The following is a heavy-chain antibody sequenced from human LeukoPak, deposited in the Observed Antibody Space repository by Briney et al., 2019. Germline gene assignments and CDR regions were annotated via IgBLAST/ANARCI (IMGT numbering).Heavy chain of an antibody. CDR3: ARTGYSSGWYGFDY. Sequence: SSETLSLTCTVSGGSISSYYWSWIRQPPGKGLEWIGYIYYSGSTNYNPSLKSRVTISEDTSKNQFSLKLSSVTAADTAVYYCARTGYSSGWYGFDYWGQGTLVTVSS. D-gene: IGHD6-19*01. CDR1: GGSISSYY. J-gene: IGHJ4*02. CDR2: IYYSGST. V-gene: IGHV4-59*01.